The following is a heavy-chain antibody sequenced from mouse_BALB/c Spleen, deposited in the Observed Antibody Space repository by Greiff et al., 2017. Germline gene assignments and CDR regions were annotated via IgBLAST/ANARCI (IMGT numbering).Heavy chain of an antibody. CDR1: GYTFTDYN. CDR3: ARYGNSFAY. Sequence: VQLKQSGPDLVKPGASVKISCKASGYTFTDYNMHWVKQSHGKSLEWIGYIYPYNGGTGYNQKFKSKATLTVDNSSSTAYMELRSLTSEDSAVYYCARYGNSFAYWGQGTLVTVSA. J-gene: IGHJ3*01. D-gene: IGHD2-1*01. V-gene: IGHV1S29*02. CDR2: IYPYNGGT.